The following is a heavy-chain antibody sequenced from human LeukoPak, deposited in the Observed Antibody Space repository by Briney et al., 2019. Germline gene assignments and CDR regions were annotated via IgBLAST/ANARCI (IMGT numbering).Heavy chain of an antibody. J-gene: IGHJ4*02. Sequence: GESLKISCKGSGYSFTSYWIGWVRQMPGKGLECMGIIYPGDSDTRYSPSFQGQVTISADKSISTAYLQWSSLKASDTAMYYCARPGGDGYNPYRIDYWGQGTLVTVSS. D-gene: IGHD5-24*01. CDR1: GYSFTSYW. CDR3: ARPGGDGYNPYRIDY. V-gene: IGHV5-51*01. CDR2: IYPGDSDT.